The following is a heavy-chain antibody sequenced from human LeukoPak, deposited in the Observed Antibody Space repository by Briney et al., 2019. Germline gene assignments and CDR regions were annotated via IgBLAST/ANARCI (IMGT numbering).Heavy chain of an antibody. Sequence: GGSLRLSCAASGFTFSSYGMHWVRQAPGKGLEWVAFIRYDGSNKYYADSVKGRFTISRDNSKNTLYLQMNSLRAEDTAVYYCAKDLWDSSGWYGGHYWGQGTLVTVSS. J-gene: IGHJ4*02. CDR1: GFTFSSYG. CDR3: AKDLWDSSGWYGGHY. CDR2: IRYDGSNK. D-gene: IGHD6-19*01. V-gene: IGHV3-30*02.